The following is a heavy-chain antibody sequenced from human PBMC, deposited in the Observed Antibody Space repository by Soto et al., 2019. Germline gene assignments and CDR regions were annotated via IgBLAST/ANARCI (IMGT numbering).Heavy chain of an antibody. CDR3: ARDLGYSSSGTGEFDI. Sequence: EVQLVESGGGLVQPGRSLRLSCAASGFTFDDYAMHWVRQAPGKGLEWVSGISWNSGSIGYADSVKGRFTISRDNAKNSLYLQMNSLRAEDTAVYYCARDLGYSSSGTGEFDIWGQGTMVTVSS. CDR1: GFTFDDYA. V-gene: IGHV3-9*01. J-gene: IGHJ3*02. D-gene: IGHD6-13*01. CDR2: ISWNSGSI.